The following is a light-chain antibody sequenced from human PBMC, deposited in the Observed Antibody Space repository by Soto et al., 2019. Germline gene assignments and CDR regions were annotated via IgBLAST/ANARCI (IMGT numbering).Light chain of an antibody. CDR1: QSVGSN. CDR2: GAS. J-gene: IGKJ1*01. V-gene: IGKV3-20*01. Sequence: DIVMTQSPATLSVSQEERATLSCSARQSVGSNLAWYQQKPGQPPRLLIYGASSRATGTPDRFSGSGSGTDFTLTISRLEPEDFAVYYCQQYGSSPPWTFGQGTKVDIK. CDR3: QQYGSSPPWT.